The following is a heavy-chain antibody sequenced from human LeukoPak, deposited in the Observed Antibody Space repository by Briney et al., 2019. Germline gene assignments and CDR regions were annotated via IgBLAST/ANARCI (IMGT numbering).Heavy chain of an antibody. CDR2: FNPTYDIP. CDR1: GYTFSNYC. Sequence: ASVKVSCKASGYTFSNYCMHWVRQAPGQGLEWMGIFNPTYDIPIYAQTFEGRVTMTGDMSTSTVYMELSTLRSDDTAVYFCAKDPRNILTGDYDDFDIWGQGTMVIVSS. V-gene: IGHV1-46*01. J-gene: IGHJ3*02. D-gene: IGHD3-9*01. CDR3: AKDPRNILTGDYDDFDI.